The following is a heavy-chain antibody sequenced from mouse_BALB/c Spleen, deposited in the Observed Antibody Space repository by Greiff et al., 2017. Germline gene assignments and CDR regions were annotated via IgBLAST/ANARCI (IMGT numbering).Heavy chain of an antibody. CDR3: AGEGGRAWFAY. V-gene: IGHV2-2*02. Sequence: VKLVESGPGLVQPSQCLSITCTASGFSLTSYGVHWVRQSPGKGLEWLGVIWSGGSTDYNAAFISRLSISTDNSKNQVFFKMNRLQANDTAIYYCAGEGGRAWFAYWGQGTLVTVSA. CDR2: IWSGGST. CDR1: GFSLTSYG. J-gene: IGHJ3*01.